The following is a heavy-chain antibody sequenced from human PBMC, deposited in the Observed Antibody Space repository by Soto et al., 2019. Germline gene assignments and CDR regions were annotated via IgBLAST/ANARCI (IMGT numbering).Heavy chain of an antibody. V-gene: IGHV1-2*04. CDR2: TNPNSGGT. CDR3: ARDEGGRFLELLLY. CDR1: GYTFTGYY. J-gene: IGHJ4*02. D-gene: IGHD3-3*01. Sequence: GASVKVSCKASGYTFTGYYMHWVRQAPGQGLEWMGWTNPNSGGTNYAQKFQGWVTMTRDTSISTAYMELSRLRSDDTAVYYCARDEGGRFLELLLYWGQGTLVTGSS.